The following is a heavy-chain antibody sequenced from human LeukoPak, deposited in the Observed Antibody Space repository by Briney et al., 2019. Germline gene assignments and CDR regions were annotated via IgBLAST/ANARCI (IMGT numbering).Heavy chain of an antibody. J-gene: IGHJ4*02. CDR3: AKDQALRDVLPRWAPYFDY. CDR2: IWYDGSNK. V-gene: IGHV3-33*06. Sequence: PGRSLRLSCAASGFTFSSYGMHWVRQAPGKGLEWVAVIWYDGSNKYYADSVKGRFTISRDNSKNTLYLQMNSLRAEDTAVYYCAKDQALRDVLPRWAPYFDYWGQGTLVTVSS. D-gene: IGHD3-16*01. CDR1: GFTFSSYG.